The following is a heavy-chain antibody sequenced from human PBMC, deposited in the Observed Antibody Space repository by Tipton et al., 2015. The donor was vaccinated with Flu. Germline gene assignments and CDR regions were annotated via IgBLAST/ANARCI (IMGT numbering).Heavy chain of an antibody. V-gene: IGHV1-69*01. CDR2: IVCIFGIP. CDR1: GDTFRNYA. D-gene: IGHD2/OR15-2a*01. Sequence: QSGAEVKKPGSSVKVSCKASGDTFRNYAISWVRQAPGQGLEWMGGIVCIFGIPNYAQKFQGRVTMTADESTTTVYMKLSSLRSDDTAVYYCARQIYASGELDYDYYYMDVWGKGTTVTVSS. CDR3: ARQIYASGELDYDYYYMDV. J-gene: IGHJ6*03.